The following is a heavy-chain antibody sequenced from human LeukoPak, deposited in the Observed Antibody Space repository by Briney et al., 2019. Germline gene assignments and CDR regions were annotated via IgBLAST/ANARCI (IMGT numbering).Heavy chain of an antibody. CDR3: AMFSSGWSYFDY. J-gene: IGHJ4*02. Sequence: SETLSLTCTVSGYPISSDYYWGWIRQSPGKGLEWIVSIYRSDSTYYNPSLRSRVTISLHASKNQFSLRLTSVTAADTAMYYCAMFSSGWSYFDYWGQGPRSPSPQ. D-gene: IGHD6-19*01. V-gene: IGHV4-38-2*02. CDR2: IYRSDST. CDR1: GYPISSDYY.